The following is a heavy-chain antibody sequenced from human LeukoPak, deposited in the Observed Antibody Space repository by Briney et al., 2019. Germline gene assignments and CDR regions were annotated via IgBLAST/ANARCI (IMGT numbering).Heavy chain of an antibody. D-gene: IGHD2-15*01. V-gene: IGHV4-4*02. CDR2: IYHSGST. CDR1: GGSISSSNW. Sequence: SETLSLTCAVSGGSISSSNWWSWVRQPPGKGLEWIGEIYHSGSTNYNPSLKSRVTISVDTSKNQFSLKLSSVTAADTAVYYCARGPVVVAAQNLRSFDYWGQGTLVTVSS. CDR3: ARGPVVVAAQNLRSFDY. J-gene: IGHJ4*02.